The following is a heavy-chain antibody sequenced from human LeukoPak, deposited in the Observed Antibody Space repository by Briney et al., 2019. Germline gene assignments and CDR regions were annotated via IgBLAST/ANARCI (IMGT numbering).Heavy chain of an antibody. J-gene: IGHJ4*02. CDR1: GGSISSSSYY. CDR3: ARWELQTYYFDY. Sequence: SETLSLTCTVSGGSISSSSYYWGWIRQPPGKGLEWIGSIYYSGSTYYNPSLKSRVTISVDTSKNQFSLKLSSVTAADTAVYYCARWELQTYYFDYWGQGTLVTVSS. V-gene: IGHV4-39*07. D-gene: IGHD1-26*01. CDR2: IYYSGST.